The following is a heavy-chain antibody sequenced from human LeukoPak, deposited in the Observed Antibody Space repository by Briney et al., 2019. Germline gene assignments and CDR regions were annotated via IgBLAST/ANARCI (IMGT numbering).Heavy chain of an antibody. J-gene: IGHJ4*02. D-gene: IGHD6-19*01. CDR3: ARQLSGWYDADPY. CDR2: IKEDGSRN. CDR1: GFTFSRYW. Sequence: PGRSLRLSCAASGFTFSRYWMSWVRQAPGKGLEWVANIKEDGSRNHYADSVKGRFTISRDNAKNSLYLQMSSLRAEDTAVYYCARQLSGWYDADPYWGQGTLVTVSS. V-gene: IGHV3-7*05.